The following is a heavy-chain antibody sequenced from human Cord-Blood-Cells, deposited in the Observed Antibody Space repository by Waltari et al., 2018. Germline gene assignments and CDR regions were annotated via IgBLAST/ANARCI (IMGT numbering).Heavy chain of an antibody. J-gene: IGHJ6*02. V-gene: IGHV1-69*01. CDR1: GGTFSSYA. D-gene: IGHD5-12*01. Sequence: QVQLVQSGAEVKKPGSSVKVSCKASGGTFSSYAISWVRQAPGQGLEWMVAIIPIFGTANYEQKFQGRVTITADESTSTAYMELSSLRSEDTAVYYCALREEVATIDYYYGMDVWGQGTTVTVSS. CDR3: ALREEVATIDYYYGMDV. CDR2: IIPIFGTA.